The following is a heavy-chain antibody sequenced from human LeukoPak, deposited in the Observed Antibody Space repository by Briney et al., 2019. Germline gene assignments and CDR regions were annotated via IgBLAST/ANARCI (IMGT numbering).Heavy chain of an antibody. CDR3: ARADYYGSGSYYWK. Sequence: GGSLRLSCAASGFTFSSSWMRWVRQAPGKALEWMANIKEDGSEKYYVDSVKGRFTISRDNAKNSVHLQMNSLRAEDTAVYYCARADYYGSGSYYWKWGQGTLVTVSS. CDR2: IKEDGSEK. J-gene: IGHJ4*02. V-gene: IGHV3-7*01. CDR1: GFTFSSSW. D-gene: IGHD3-10*01.